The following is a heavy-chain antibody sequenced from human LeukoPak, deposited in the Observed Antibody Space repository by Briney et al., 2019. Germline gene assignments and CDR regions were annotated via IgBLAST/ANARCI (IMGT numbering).Heavy chain of an antibody. CDR2: IYYSGST. CDR3: ARGLLFSWFDP. CDR1: GGSISSGGYY. Sequence: SSQTLSLTCTVSGGSISSGGYYWSWIRQHPGKGLEWIGYIYYSGSTYYNPSLKSRVTISVDTSKNQFSLKLSSVTAADMAVYYCARGLLFSWFDPWGQGTLVTVSS. D-gene: IGHD2-21*02. J-gene: IGHJ5*02. V-gene: IGHV4-31*03.